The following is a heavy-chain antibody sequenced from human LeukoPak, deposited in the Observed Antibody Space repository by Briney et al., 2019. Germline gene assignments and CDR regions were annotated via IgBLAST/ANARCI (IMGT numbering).Heavy chain of an antibody. J-gene: IGHJ6*02. D-gene: IGHD3-22*01. CDR2: IYYSGST. CDR3: ASQYYYDSSGYSYYYGMDV. CDR1: GGSISSYY. V-gene: IGHV4-59*08. Sequence: PSETLSLTCSVSGGSISSYYWSWIRRPPGKGLEWIGYIYYSGSTNYNPSLKSRVTISVDTSKNQFSLKLSSVTAADTAVYYCASQYYYDSSGYSYYYGMDVWGQGTTVTVSS.